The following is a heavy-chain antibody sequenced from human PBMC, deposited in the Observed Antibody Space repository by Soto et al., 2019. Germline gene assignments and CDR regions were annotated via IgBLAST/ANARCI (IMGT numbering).Heavy chain of an antibody. D-gene: IGHD3-9*01. CDR3: ARDSRKGYDILTGYYTGPYFDY. V-gene: IGHV4-39*07. CDR1: GGSISASSYY. CDR2: MDYSGST. Sequence: SETLSLTCTVSGGSISASSYYWGWIRQPPGKGLEWIGSMDYSGSTNYNPSLKSRVTISVDTSKNQFSLKLSSVTAADTAVYYCARDSRKGYDILTGYYTGPYFDYWGQGTLVTVSS. J-gene: IGHJ4*02.